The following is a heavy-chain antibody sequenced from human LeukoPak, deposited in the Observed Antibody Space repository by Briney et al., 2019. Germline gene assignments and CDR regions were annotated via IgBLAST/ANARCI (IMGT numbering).Heavy chain of an antibody. CDR1: GFTFSNYW. CDR2: ILQDGSEQ. CDR3: ATFDYYGSGALFDS. D-gene: IGHD3-10*01. V-gene: IGHV3-7*01. Sequence: PGGSLRLSCAASGFTFSNYWMSWVRQAPGKGLEWVANILQDGSEQYYVDSVKGRFTISRDNAKNSLYLQMNSLRAEDTAVYYCATFDYYGSGALFDSWGQGMLVAVSS. J-gene: IGHJ4*02.